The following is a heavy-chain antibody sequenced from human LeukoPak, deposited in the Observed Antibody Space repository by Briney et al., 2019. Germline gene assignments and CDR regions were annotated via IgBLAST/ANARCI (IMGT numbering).Heavy chain of an antibody. J-gene: IGHJ3*02. CDR2: IYYSGST. Sequence: SRTLSLTCTVSGGSISSGGYYWSWIRQHPGKGLEWIGYIYYSGSTYYNPSLKSRVTISVDTSKNQFSLKLSSVTAADTAVYYCAIRDHYYDSDAFDIWGQGTMVTVSS. CDR3: AIRDHYYDSDAFDI. CDR1: GGSISSGGYY. D-gene: IGHD3-22*01. V-gene: IGHV4-31*03.